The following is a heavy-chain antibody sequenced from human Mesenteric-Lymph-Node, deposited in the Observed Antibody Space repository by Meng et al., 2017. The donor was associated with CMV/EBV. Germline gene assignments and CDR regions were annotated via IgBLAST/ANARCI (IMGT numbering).Heavy chain of an antibody. Sequence: GGSLRLSCAASGFTFSSYAMHWVRQAPGKGLEWVAVISYDGSNKYYADSVKGRFTISRDNSKNTLYLQMNSLRAEDTTVYYCARLLETGTTDEPYYYYGMDVWGQGTTITVSS. CDR1: GFTFSSYA. CDR2: ISYDGSNK. V-gene: IGHV3-30-3*01. CDR3: ARLLETGTTDEPYYYYGMDV. D-gene: IGHD1-14*01. J-gene: IGHJ6*02.